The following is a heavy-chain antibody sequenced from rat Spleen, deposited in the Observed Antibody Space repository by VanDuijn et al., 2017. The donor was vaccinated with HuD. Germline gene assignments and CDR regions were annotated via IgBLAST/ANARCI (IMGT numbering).Heavy chain of an antibody. J-gene: IGHJ2*01. V-gene: IGHV5-25*01. CDR3: ASNGFLSFDY. Sequence: EVQLVESGGGLVQPGRSLKLSCAASGFTVSTFPMAWVRQAPKKGLEWVASISNGGGNTYYRDSVKGRFTISRDNAKSTLYLQMDSLRSEDTAIYYCASNGFLSFDYWGQGVMVTVSS. D-gene: IGHD1-3*01. CDR2: ISNGGGNT. CDR1: GFTVSTFP.